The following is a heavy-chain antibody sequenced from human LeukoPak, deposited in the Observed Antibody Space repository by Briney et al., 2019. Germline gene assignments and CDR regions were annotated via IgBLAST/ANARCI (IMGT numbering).Heavy chain of an antibody. Sequence: PSETLSLTCAVYGGSFSGYYRSWIRQPPGKGLEWIGEINHSGSTNYNPSLKSRVTISVDTSKNQFSLKLSSVTAADTAVYYCARRLAAAGGNWFDPWGQGTLVTVSS. CDR1: GGSFSGYY. CDR3: ARRLAAAGGNWFDP. D-gene: IGHD6-13*01. CDR2: INHSGST. V-gene: IGHV4-34*01. J-gene: IGHJ5*02.